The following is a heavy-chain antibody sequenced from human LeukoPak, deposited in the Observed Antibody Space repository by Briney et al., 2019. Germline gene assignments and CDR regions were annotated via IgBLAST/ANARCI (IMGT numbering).Heavy chain of an antibody. CDR1: GFTFSSYG. J-gene: IGHJ4*02. V-gene: IGHV3-23*01. CDR3: AKDKGEQQY. Sequence: PGGSLRLSCAASGFTFSSYGMSWVRQAPGKGLEWVSAISGSGGSTYCADSVKGRFTISRDNSKNTLYLQMNSLRAEDTAAYYCAKDKGEQQYWGQGTLVTVSS. D-gene: IGHD6-13*01. CDR2: ISGSGGST.